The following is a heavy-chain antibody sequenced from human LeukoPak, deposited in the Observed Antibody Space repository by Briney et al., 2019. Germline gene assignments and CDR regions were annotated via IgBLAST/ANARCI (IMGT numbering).Heavy chain of an antibody. D-gene: IGHD3-10*01. V-gene: IGHV4-34*01. CDR1: GGSFSRYS. J-gene: IGHJ4*02. CDR3: ARENNFYYYGSGSYDY. CDR2: IDHSGST. Sequence: SETLSLTCAVYGGSFSRYSWNWIRQPPGKGLEWIGEIDHSGSTNYNPSLKSRVTISVDTSKNQFSLKLSSVTAADTAVYYCARENNFYYYGSGSYDYWGQGTLVTVSS.